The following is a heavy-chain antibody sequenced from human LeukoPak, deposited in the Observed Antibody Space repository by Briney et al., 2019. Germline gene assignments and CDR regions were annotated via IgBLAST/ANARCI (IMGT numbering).Heavy chain of an antibody. CDR2: IYYSGST. V-gene: IGHV4-59*12. Sequence: SETLSLTCTVSGGSISSYYWSWIRQPPGKGLEWIGYIYYSGSTNYNPSLKSRVTISVDTSKNQFSLKLSSVTAADTAVYYCARGRGWYEPDYWGQGTLVTVSS. CDR1: GGSISSYY. CDR3: ARGRGWYEPDY. D-gene: IGHD6-19*01. J-gene: IGHJ4*02.